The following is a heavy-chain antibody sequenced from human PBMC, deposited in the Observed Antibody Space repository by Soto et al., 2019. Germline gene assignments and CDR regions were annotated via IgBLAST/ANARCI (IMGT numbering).Heavy chain of an antibody. Sequence: GGSLRLSCAASGFTFNNARMSWVRQAPGKGLDWVGRITTKAERGTTDYAASVKGRFTLSRDDSRNTLFLQMNSLKTEDTAVYYCTTNGAASVGKLSYWGQGTLVTVSS. CDR1: GFTFNNAR. V-gene: IGHV3-15*01. CDR3: TTNGAASVGKLSY. CDR2: ITTKAERGTT. J-gene: IGHJ4*02. D-gene: IGHD1-26*01.